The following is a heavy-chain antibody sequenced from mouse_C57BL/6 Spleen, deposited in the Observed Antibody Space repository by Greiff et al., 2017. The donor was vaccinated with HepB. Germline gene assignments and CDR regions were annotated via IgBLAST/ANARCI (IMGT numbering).Heavy chain of an antibody. CDR2: IHPNSGST. CDR1: GYTFNSYW. Sequence: QVQLKQSGAELVKPGASVKLSCKASGYTFNSYWMHWVKQRPGQGLEWIGMIHPNSGSTNYNEKFKSKATLTVDKSSSTAYMQLSSLTSEDSAVYYCARSYDGSVGYFDVWGTGTTVTVSS. CDR3: ARSYDGSVGYFDV. V-gene: IGHV1-64*01. D-gene: IGHD1-1*01. J-gene: IGHJ1*03.